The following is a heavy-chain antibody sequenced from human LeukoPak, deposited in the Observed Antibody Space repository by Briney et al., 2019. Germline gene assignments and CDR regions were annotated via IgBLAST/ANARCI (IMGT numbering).Heavy chain of an antibody. Sequence: GASVKVSCMASGGTFSSFAISWVRQAPGQGLEWMGGIIPIFGTANYAQKFQGRVTITADESTSTAYMELSSLRSEDTAVYYCAREDSSGVHDYWGQGTLVTVSS. D-gene: IGHD3-22*01. CDR2: IIPIFGTA. CDR1: GGTFSSFA. V-gene: IGHV1-69*13. J-gene: IGHJ4*02. CDR3: AREDSSGVHDY.